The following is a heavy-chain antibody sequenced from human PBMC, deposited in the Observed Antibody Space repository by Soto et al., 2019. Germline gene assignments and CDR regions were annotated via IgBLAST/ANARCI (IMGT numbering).Heavy chain of an antibody. V-gene: IGHV4-31*03. CDR3: ARESNDSGVGYGMDV. CDR1: GDSISSGGYY. J-gene: IGHJ6*04. D-gene: IGHD3-22*01. CDR2: IYYRGST. Sequence: QVQLQESGPGLVKPSQTLSLTCTVSGDSISSGGYYWTWIRQHPGKGLEWIGFIYYRGSTYYNPSTKSRTTISVATSKTQFYLKLTSVTAADTAVHCCARESNDSGVGYGMDVWGKGTTVTACS.